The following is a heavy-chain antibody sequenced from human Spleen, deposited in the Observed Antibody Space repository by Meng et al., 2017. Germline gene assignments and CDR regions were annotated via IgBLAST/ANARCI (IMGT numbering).Heavy chain of an antibody. Sequence: GESLKISCAASGFTFSSYAMHWVRQAPGKGLEWVAVISYDGSNKYYAGSVKGRFTISRDNSKNTLYLQMNSLRAEDTAVYYCARGFWYRVVIMGGFDPWGQGTLVTVSS. CDR2: ISYDGSNK. D-gene: IGHD3-3*01. CDR1: GFTFSSYA. J-gene: IGHJ5*02. V-gene: IGHV3-30*01. CDR3: ARGFWYRVVIMGGFDP.